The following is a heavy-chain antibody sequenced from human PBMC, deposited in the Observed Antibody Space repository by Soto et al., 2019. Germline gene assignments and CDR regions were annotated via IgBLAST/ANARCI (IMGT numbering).Heavy chain of an antibody. CDR3: ARSIAARWYNWFDP. J-gene: IGHJ5*02. Sequence: SETLSLTCTVSGGSISSSSYYWGWIRQPPGKGLEWIGSIYYSGSTYYNPSLKSRVTISVDTSKNQFSLKLSSVTAADTAVYYCARSIAARWYNWFDPWGQGTLVTVS. CDR2: IYYSGST. D-gene: IGHD6-6*01. V-gene: IGHV4-39*01. CDR1: GGSISSSSYY.